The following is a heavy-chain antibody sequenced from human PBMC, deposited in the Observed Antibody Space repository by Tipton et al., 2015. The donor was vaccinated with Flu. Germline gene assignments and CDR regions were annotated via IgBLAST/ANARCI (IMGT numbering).Heavy chain of an antibody. J-gene: IGHJ4*02. D-gene: IGHD6-6*01. CDR2: ISNSGGST. Sequence: SLRLSCAASGFIFSSYAMTWVRQAPGKGLEWVSGISNSGGSTYYADSVKGRFTISRDNSKNTLFLQMDSLRAEDTAVYYCAKGTVATRSRLLDYWGQGTLVTVSS. V-gene: IGHV3-23*01. CDR3: AKGTVATRSRLLDY. CDR1: GFIFSSYA.